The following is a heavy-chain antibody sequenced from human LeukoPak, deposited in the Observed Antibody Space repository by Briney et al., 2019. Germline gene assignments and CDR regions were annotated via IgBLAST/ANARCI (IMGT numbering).Heavy chain of an antibody. V-gene: IGHV3-53*01. CDR1: GFTVSSNY. J-gene: IGHJ4*02. Sequence: GGPLRLSCAASGFTVSSNYMSWVRQAPGKGLEWVSVIYSGGSTYYADSVKGRFTISRDNAKNSLYLQMNSLRAEDTAVYYCARELTSRFDYWGQGTLVTVSS. CDR2: IYSGGST. D-gene: IGHD5/OR15-5a*01. CDR3: ARELTSRFDY.